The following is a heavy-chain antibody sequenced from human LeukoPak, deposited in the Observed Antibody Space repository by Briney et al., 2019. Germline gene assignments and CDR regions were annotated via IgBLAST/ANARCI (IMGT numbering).Heavy chain of an antibody. J-gene: IGHJ4*02. Sequence: GGSLRLSCAASGFTFSSYSMNWVRQAPGKGLEWVSYISSSSSTIYYADSVKGRFTISRDNAKNSLYLQMNSLRDEDTAVYYCARELFSSDYIWGSYYHQFDYWGQGTLVAVSS. D-gene: IGHD3-16*01. CDR1: GFTFSSYS. V-gene: IGHV3-48*02. CDR2: ISSSSSTI. CDR3: ARELFSSDYIWGSYYHQFDY.